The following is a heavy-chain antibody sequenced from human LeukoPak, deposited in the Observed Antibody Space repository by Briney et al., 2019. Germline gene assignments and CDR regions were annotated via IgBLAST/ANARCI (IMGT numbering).Heavy chain of an antibody. CDR2: ISSSSSTI. CDR3: ARRIDPLYGDSGLDMDV. Sequence: PGGSLRLSCAASGFTFSSYSMNWVRQAPGKGLEWVSYISSSSSTIYYADSVKGRFTISRDNAKNSLYLQMNSLRAEDTAVYYCARRIDPLYGDSGLDMDVWGKGTTVTVSS. V-gene: IGHV3-48*01. CDR1: GFTFSSYS. D-gene: IGHD4-17*01. J-gene: IGHJ6*03.